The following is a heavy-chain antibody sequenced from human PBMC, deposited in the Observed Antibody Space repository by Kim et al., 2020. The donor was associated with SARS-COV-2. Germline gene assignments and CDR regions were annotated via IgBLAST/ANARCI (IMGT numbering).Heavy chain of an antibody. CDR3: AKELWSSTSWFDY. CDR1: GFTFSSYG. J-gene: IGHJ4*02. V-gene: IGHV3-30*18. D-gene: IGHD2-2*01. Sequence: GGSLRLSCAASGFTFSSYGMHWVRQAPGKGLEWVAVISYDGSNKYYADSVKGRFTISRDNSKNTLYLQMNSLRAEDTAVYYCAKELWSSTSWFDYWGQGTLVTVSS. CDR2: ISYDGSNK.